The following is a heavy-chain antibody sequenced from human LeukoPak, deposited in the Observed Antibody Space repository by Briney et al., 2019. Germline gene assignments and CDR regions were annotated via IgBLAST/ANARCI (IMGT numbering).Heavy chain of an antibody. D-gene: IGHD6-13*01. CDR3: ARDQVAAAPDY. Sequence: GGSLRLSCTASGFTFGDYAMSWFRQAPGKGLEWVGFIRSKAYGGTTEYAASVKGRFTISGDDSKSIAYLQMNSLRAEDTAVYYCARDQVAAAPDYWGQGTLVTVSS. J-gene: IGHJ4*02. CDR2: IRSKAYGGTT. V-gene: IGHV3-49*03. CDR1: GFTFGDYA.